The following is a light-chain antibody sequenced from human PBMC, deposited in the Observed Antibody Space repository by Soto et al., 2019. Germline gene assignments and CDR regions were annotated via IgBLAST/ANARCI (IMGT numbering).Light chain of an antibody. CDR3: QQYQSWPLT. V-gene: IGKV3-15*01. CDR2: ESS. CDR1: QSVYSN. J-gene: IGKJ4*01. Sequence: EIVMTQSPATLSLSPGERATLSCRASQSVYSNLAWYQQKPGQTPRLLIYESSTRATCIPARFSGGGSGTEFTLTGSSLQSEDFADYFCQQYQSWPLTFGGVTNVEIK.